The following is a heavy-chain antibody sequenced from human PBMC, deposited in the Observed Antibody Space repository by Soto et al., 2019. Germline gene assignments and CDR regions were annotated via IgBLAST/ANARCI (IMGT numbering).Heavy chain of an antibody. J-gene: IGHJ5*02. CDR1: GGSISICGYS. CDR3: ARDRYYGSGSHNWFDP. V-gene: IGHV4-30-2*01. Sequence: SETLSLTCAFSGGSISICGYSWSWIRQPPGKGLEWIGYIYHSGSTYYNPSLKSRVTISVDRSKNQFSLKLSSVTAADTAVYYCARDRYYGSGSHNWFDPWGQGTLVTVPS. D-gene: IGHD3-10*01. CDR2: IYHSGST.